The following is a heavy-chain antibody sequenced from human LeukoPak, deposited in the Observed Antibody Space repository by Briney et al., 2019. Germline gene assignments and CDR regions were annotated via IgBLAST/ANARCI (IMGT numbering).Heavy chain of an antibody. CDR2: TSSSTGTI. Sequence: GRSLRLSCAASGFTFSSYEMNWVRQAPGKGLEWLSYTSSSTGTIYYADSVKGRFTISRDNAKNSLYLQMNSLRGEDTAVYYCTRDSHEGSGTYHDYWGQGTLVTVSS. CDR1: GFTFSSYE. J-gene: IGHJ4*02. CDR3: TRDSHEGSGTYHDY. V-gene: IGHV3-48*03. D-gene: IGHD1-26*01.